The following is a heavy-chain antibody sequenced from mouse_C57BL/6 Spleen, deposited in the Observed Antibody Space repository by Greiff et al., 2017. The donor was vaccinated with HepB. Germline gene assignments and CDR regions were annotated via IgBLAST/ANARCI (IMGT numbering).Heavy chain of an antibody. V-gene: IGHV1-52*01. CDR3: ARGDWAFDY. J-gene: IGHJ2*01. CDR1: GYTFTSYW. CDR2: IDPSDSET. Sequence: QVQLQQPGAELVKPGASVKLSCKASGYTFTSYWMHWVKQRPIQGLEWIGNIDPSDSETHYNQKFKDKATLTVDKSSSTAYMQLSSLTSEDSAVYYCARGDWAFDYWGQGTTLTVSS. D-gene: IGHD4-1*01.